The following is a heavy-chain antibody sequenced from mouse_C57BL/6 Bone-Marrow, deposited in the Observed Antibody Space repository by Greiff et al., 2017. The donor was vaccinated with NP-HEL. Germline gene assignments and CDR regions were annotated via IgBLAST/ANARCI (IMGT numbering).Heavy chain of an antibody. J-gene: IGHJ1*03. CDR1: GFSLTSYG. CDR3: ARTVVTHWYFDV. CDR2: IWSGGST. Sequence: VHLQQSGPGLVQPSQSLSITCTVSGFSLTSYGVHWVRQSPGKGLEWLGVIWSGGSTDYNAAFISILSISKDNSKSQVFFKMNSLQADDKDIYYCARTVVTHWYFDVWGTGTTVTVSS. D-gene: IGHD2-1*01. V-gene: IGHV2-2*01.